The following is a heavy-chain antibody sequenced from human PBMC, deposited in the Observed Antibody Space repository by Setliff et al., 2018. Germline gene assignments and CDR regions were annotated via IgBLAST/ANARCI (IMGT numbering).Heavy chain of an antibody. CDR3: ARDLLRSSSWRPDVFDV. Sequence: SVKVSCKASGGTFSSYAISWVRQAPGQGLEWMGGIIPIFGTANYAQKFQGRVTITTDESTSTAYMELSSLRSEDTAIYYCARDLLRSSSWRPDVFDVWGQGTMVTVSS. CDR2: IIPIFGTA. J-gene: IGHJ3*01. CDR1: GGTFSSYA. V-gene: IGHV1-69*05. D-gene: IGHD6-13*01.